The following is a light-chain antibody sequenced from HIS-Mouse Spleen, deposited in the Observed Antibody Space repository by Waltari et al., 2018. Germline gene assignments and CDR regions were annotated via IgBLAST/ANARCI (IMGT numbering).Light chain of an antibody. Sequence: DIQMTQSPSTLSASVGDRFTITCRASQSISSWLAWYQQKPGKAPKLLIYKASSLESGVPSRFSGSGSGTEFPLTISSLQPDDFATYYCQQYNSYSLTFGGGTKVEIK. CDR1: QSISSW. V-gene: IGKV1-5*03. J-gene: IGKJ4*01. CDR3: QQYNSYSLT. CDR2: KAS.